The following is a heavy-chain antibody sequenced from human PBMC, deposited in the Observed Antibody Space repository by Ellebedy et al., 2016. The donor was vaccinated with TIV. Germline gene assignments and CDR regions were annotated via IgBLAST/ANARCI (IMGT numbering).Heavy chain of an antibody. CDR2: IYHSGST. J-gene: IGHJ5*02. CDR3: AGTRYNWFDP. CDR1: GYSVSSTYY. V-gene: IGHV4-38-2*02. Sequence: SETLSLTCTVSGYSVSSTYYWGWIRQPPGKGLEWIGSIYHSGSTYYNPSLETRVTISVETSKNQFSLKVTFVTAADMAVYYCAGTRYNWFDPWGQGTLVTVSS.